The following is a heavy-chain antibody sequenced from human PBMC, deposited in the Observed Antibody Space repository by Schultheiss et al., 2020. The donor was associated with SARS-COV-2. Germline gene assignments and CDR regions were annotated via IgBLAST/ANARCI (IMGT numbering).Heavy chain of an antibody. CDR3: ARERGTYYYDSSGYYYYWYFDL. J-gene: IGHJ2*01. Sequence: GESLKISCAASGFTVSSNYMSWVRQAPGKGLEWVAVISYDGSNKYYADSVKGRFTISRDNSKNTLYLQMNSLRAEDTAVYYCARERGTYYYDSSGYYYYWYFDLWGRGTLVTVSS. CDR2: ISYDGSNK. D-gene: IGHD3-22*01. CDR1: GFTVSSNY. V-gene: IGHV3-30-3*01.